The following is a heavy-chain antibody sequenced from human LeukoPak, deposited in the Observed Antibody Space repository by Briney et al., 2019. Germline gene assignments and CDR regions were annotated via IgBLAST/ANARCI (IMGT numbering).Heavy chain of an antibody. CDR1: GFTFSSYS. Sequence: GGSLRLSCAASGFTFSSYSMNWARQAPGKGLEWVSYISSSSTIYYADSVKGRFTISRDNSKNTLYLQMSSLTVEDTAVYYCANRPAVGRFDYWGQGTLVTVSS. J-gene: IGHJ4*02. V-gene: IGHV3-48*01. D-gene: IGHD6-13*01. CDR3: ANRPAVGRFDY. CDR2: ISSSSTI.